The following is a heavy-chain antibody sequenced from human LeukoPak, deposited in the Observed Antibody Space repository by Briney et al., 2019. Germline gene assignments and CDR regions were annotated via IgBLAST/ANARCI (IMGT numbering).Heavy chain of an antibody. V-gene: IGHV3-23*01. CDR1: GFTFNSYA. CDR3: AKTPGYTTVTSHDY. CDR2: ISGSGGST. Sequence: QPGGSLRLSCAASGFTFNSYAMSWVRQAPGKLLEWVSAISGSGGSTYYADSMRGRFTISRDNSKNTLYLQMNSLRAEDTAVYYCAKTPGYTTVTSHDYWGQGTLVTVSS. J-gene: IGHJ4*02. D-gene: IGHD4-17*01.